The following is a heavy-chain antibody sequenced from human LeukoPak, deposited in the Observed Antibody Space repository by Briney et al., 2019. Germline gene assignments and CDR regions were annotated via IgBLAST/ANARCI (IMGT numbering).Heavy chain of an antibody. CDR3: VRGGWELDY. J-gene: IGHJ4*02. V-gene: IGHV3-7*03. Sequence: GSLRLSCAASGFNFQYYWMAWVRQAPGMGLEWVAHIKEDGTQKFYVDSVRGRFTISKDDAKNALYLQMSSLRDDDTGIYYCVRGGWELDYWGQGTLSPSPQ. CDR1: GFNFQYYW. D-gene: IGHD4-23*01. CDR2: IKEDGTQK.